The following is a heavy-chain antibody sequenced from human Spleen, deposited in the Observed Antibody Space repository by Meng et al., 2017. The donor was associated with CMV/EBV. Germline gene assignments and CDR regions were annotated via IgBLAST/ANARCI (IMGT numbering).Heavy chain of an antibody. CDR2: INHSGST. CDR3: ARVGGTTPDVPYYYGMDV. Sequence: ESLKISCAASGFTFSSCGMHWVRQPPGKGLEWIGEINHSGSTNYNPSLKSRVTISVDTSKNQFSLKLSSVTAADTAVYYCARVGGTTPDVPYYYGMDVWGQGTTVTVSS. D-gene: IGHD3-16*01. V-gene: IGHV4-34*01. J-gene: IGHJ6*02. CDR1: GFTFSSCG.